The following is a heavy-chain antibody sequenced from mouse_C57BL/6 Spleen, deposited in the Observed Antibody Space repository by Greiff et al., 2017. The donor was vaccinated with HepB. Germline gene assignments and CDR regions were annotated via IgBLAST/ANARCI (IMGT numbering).Heavy chain of an antibody. CDR3: TRPIYYGSSLYWYFDV. D-gene: IGHD1-1*01. CDR2: IDPETGGT. Sequence: QVQLQQSGAELVRPGASVTLSCKASGYTFTDYEMHWVKQTPVHGLEWIGAIDPETGGTAYNQKFKGKAILTADKSSSTAYMELRSLTSEDSAVYYCTRPIYYGSSLYWYFDVWGTGTTVTVSS. CDR1: GYTFTDYE. J-gene: IGHJ1*03. V-gene: IGHV1-15*01.